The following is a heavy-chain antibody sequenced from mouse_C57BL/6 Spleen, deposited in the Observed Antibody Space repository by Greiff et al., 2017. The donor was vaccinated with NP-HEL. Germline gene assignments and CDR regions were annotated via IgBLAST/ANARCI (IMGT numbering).Heavy chain of an antibody. CDR2: IYPGDGDT. CDR3: ARDYYYGSSYGVY. CDR1: GYAFSSSW. J-gene: IGHJ2*01. V-gene: IGHV1-82*01. Sequence: QVQLQQSGPELVKPGASVKISCKASGYAFSSSWMNWVKQRPGKGLEWIGRIYPGDGDTNYNGKFKGKATLTADKSSSTAYMQLSSLTSEDSAVYFCARDYYYGSSYGVYWGQGTTLTVSS. D-gene: IGHD1-1*01.